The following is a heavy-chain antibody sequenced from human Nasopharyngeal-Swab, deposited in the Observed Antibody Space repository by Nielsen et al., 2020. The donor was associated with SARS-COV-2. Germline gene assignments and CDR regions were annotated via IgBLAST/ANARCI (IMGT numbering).Heavy chain of an antibody. J-gene: IGHJ4*02. CDR1: GGSISSSSYY. V-gene: IGHV4-39*01. CDR3: RNTYYDILTGYYCDY. CDR2: IYYSGST. D-gene: IGHD3-9*01. Sequence: SEILSLTCTVSGGSISSSSYYWGWIRQPPGKGLEWIGSIYYSGSTYYNPSLKSRVTISVDTSKNQFSLKLSSVTAADTAVYYCRNTYYDILTGYYCDYWGQGTLVTVSS.